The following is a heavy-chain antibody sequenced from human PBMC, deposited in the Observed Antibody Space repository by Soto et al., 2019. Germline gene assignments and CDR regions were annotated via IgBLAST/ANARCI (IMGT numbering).Heavy chain of an antibody. D-gene: IGHD3-22*01. CDR3: ARQYHHDSSGYFLYY. J-gene: IGHJ4*02. CDR2: IIPMFGTP. V-gene: IGHV1-69*01. CDR1: GGTFSSHG. Sequence: QVQLVQSGAEVRKPGSSVKVSCKASGGTFSSHGISWVRQAPGQGLEWMGGIIPMFGTPKHAQKSQGRVTITADESTSTVYMELSSLRAEDTAVYYCARQYHHDSSGYFLYYWGQGTPVTVSS.